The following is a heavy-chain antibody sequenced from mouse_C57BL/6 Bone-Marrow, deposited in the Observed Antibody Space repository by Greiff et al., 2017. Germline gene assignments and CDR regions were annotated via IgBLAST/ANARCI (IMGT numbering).Heavy chain of an antibody. D-gene: IGHD4-1*01. CDR3: ARELRQAMDY. V-gene: IGHV5-6*01. CDR2: ISSGGSYT. CDR1: GFTFSSYG. J-gene: IGHJ4*01. Sequence: EVQVVESGGDLVKPGGSLKLSCAASGFTFSSYGMSWVRQTPDKRLEWVATISSGGSYTYYPDSVKGRFTISRDNAKNTLYLQMSSLKSEDTAMYYCARELRQAMDYWGQGTSVTVSS.